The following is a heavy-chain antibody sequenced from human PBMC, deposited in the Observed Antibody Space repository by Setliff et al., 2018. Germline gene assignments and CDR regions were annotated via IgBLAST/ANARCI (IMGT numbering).Heavy chain of an antibody. D-gene: IGHD6-19*01. CDR1: GYTFTNYD. J-gene: IGHJ4*02. CDR2: MSPNSGDT. V-gene: IGHV1-8*02. Sequence: ASVKVSCKASGYTFTNYDIDWVRQATGQGLEWMGWMSPNSGDTGYAQKFQGRVTMTRDTSINTAYMEVSSLRSEDTAVYYCARGQLAVAGSAVDYWGQGTLVTVSS. CDR3: ARGQLAVAGSAVDY.